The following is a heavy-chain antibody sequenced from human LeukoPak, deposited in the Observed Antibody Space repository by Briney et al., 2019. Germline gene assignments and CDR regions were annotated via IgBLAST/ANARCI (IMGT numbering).Heavy chain of an antibody. CDR1: GYSINSGYY. Sequence: SETLSLTCTVSGYSINSGYYWSWIRQPPGKGLEWIGYIYYSGSTNYNPSLKSRVTISVDTSKNQFSLKLSSVTAADTAVYYCARARAAAVNFDYWGQGTLVTVSS. V-gene: IGHV4-61*01. CDR3: ARARAAAVNFDY. J-gene: IGHJ4*02. D-gene: IGHD6-13*01. CDR2: IYYSGST.